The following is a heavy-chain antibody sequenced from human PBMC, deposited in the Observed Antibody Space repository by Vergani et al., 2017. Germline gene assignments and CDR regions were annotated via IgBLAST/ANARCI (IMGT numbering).Heavy chain of an antibody. CDR1: GESIRSGSHY. J-gene: IGHJ4*02. Sequence: QVKLQESGPGLLKPSQTLSLTCTVSGESIRSGSHYWSWIRQPAGKGPEWIGHIHTGGSTDLNPSFKSRVSISVDTSKSQFSLKLSAVTAADTAVYYCARSRPYCTSGSCPAIWGQGTLVTVSS. CDR3: ARSRPYCTSGSCPAI. D-gene: IGHD2-15*01. CDR2: IHTGGST. V-gene: IGHV4-61*02.